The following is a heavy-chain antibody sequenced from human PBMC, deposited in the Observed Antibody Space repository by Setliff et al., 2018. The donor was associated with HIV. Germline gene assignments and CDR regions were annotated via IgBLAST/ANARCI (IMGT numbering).Heavy chain of an antibody. J-gene: IGHJ3*02. V-gene: IGHV1-2*02. Sequence: ASVKVSCKASGYTFTGYYINWMRQAPGRGLEWMGWINSNSGGTNYAQRFQGRVTVTRDTSISTAYMELSRLRSDDTAVYYCARVNPFLYYYDTSGHSGAFDIWGQGTVVTVSS. D-gene: IGHD3-22*01. CDR1: GYTFTGYY. CDR3: ARVNPFLYYYDTSGHSGAFDI. CDR2: INSNSGGT.